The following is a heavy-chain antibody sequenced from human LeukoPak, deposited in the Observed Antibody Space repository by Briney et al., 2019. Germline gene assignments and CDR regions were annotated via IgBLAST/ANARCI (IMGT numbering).Heavy chain of an antibody. CDR1: GGTFSSYA. CDR3: ARASFRRPATAIQYYYYGMDV. V-gene: IGHV1-69*13. CDR2: IIPIFDTA. Sequence: SVKVSCRASGGTFSSYAISWVRQAPGQGLEWMGGIIPIFDTANYAQKFQGSVTITADESTSTAYMELSSLRSEDTAAYYCARASFRRPATAIQYYYYGMDVWGQGTTVTVSS. J-gene: IGHJ6*02. D-gene: IGHD2-2*02.